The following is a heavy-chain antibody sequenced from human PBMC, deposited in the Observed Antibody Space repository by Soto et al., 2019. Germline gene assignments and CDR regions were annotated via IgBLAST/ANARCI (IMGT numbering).Heavy chain of an antibody. CDR3: ARDREPASADS. Sequence: PGGSLRLSCTAPGFTLRSNWMHWVPLGSGEGVVWVLSINSDGSRTTYADSVKGRFTVSRDNAKNTLYLQMNSLRAEDTAVYFCARDREPASADSWGQGALVTVSS. CDR2: INSDGSRT. V-gene: IGHV3-74*01. CDR1: GFTLRSNW. J-gene: IGHJ4*02. D-gene: IGHD3-10*01.